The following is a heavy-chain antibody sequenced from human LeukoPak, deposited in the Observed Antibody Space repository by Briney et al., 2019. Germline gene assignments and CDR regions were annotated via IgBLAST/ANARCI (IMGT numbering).Heavy chain of an antibody. CDR3: ARITYYYDSSEKGYFDY. V-gene: IGHV4-59*08. CDR1: GGSISTYY. D-gene: IGHD3-22*01. J-gene: IGHJ4*02. Sequence: SEALSLTCTVSGGSISTYYWSWVRQPPGKGLEWIGYIYYSGNTNYNPSLKSRVTISVDTSKNQFSLKLSSVTAADTAVYYCARITYYYDSSEKGYFDYWGQGTLVTVSS. CDR2: IYYSGNT.